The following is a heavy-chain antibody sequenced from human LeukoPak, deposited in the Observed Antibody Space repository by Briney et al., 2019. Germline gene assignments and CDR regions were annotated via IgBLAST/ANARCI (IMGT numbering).Heavy chain of an antibody. J-gene: IGHJ4*02. CDR3: VRKTAHSSGWYLF. CDR2: IYGGGDII. CDR1: ADSGFTFSNYA. V-gene: IGHV3-23*01. Sequence: PGRSLRLSCAASADSGFTFSNYAMHWFRQAPGKGLEWVSSIYGGGDIIYYADSVKGRFTISRDNSKNMLYLHKTSLRAEDTAVYYCVRKTAHSSGWYLFWGQGTLVTVSS. D-gene: IGHD6-19*01.